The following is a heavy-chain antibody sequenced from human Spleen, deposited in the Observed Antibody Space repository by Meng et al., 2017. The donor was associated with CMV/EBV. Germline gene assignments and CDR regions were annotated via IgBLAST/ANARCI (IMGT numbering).Heavy chain of an antibody. Sequence: SGYTFTDYSLHWVRQAPGQGLEWMGWIDPNSGDTNYAQKFQGRVTMTRDTSITTAHMDLSGLRFDDTAVYYCARPQWPTFYYYGMDVWGQGTTVTVSS. CDR1: GYTFTDYS. D-gene: IGHD2/OR15-2a*01. CDR2: IDPNSGDT. V-gene: IGHV1-2*02. J-gene: IGHJ6*02. CDR3: ARPQWPTFYYYGMDV.